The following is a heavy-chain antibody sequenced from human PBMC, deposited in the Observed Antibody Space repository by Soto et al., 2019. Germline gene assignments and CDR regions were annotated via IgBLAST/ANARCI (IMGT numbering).Heavy chain of an antibody. J-gene: IGHJ6*02. V-gene: IGHV4-39*01. Sequence: QLLESGPGLVKPSETLSLTCTVSGGSISSSRYYWGWIRQPPGKGLEWIGSIYYSGSTYYNASLKSRVTISVDTSKNQSSLKLSSVTAADTAVDYCATKTGGGWEDGMDVWSQGTTVTVSS. CDR1: GGSISSSRYY. D-gene: IGHD6-19*01. CDR3: ATKTGGGWEDGMDV. CDR2: IYYSGST.